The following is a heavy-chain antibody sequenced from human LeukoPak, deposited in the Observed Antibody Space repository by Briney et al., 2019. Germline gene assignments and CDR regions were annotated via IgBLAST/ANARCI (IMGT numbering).Heavy chain of an antibody. D-gene: IGHD3-10*01. Sequence: GGSLRLSCAASGFTFSDYYMSWIRQAPGKGLEWVSYISSSGSTIYYADSVKGRFTISRDNAKNSVYLQMNSLRAEDTAVYYCARETYYGSGSYSDFAPDYWGQGTLVTVSS. CDR1: GFTFSDYY. CDR3: ARETYYGSGSYSDFAPDY. V-gene: IGHV3-11*04. J-gene: IGHJ4*02. CDR2: ISSSGSTI.